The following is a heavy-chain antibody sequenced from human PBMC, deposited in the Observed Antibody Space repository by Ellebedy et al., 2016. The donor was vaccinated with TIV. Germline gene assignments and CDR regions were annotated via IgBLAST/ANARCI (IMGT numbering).Heavy chain of an antibody. Sequence: GGSLRLXCVGSGLFSNYDIHWVRQAPGRGLEWLAVVSTDGNIKFYADSVQGRFTISRDNSKNTVYLQVNSLRPEDTAVYYCAKGTPFDSWGQGTLVTVSS. CDR3: AKGTPFDS. V-gene: IGHV3-30-3*02. D-gene: IGHD1-14*01. CDR1: GLFSNYD. J-gene: IGHJ4*02. CDR2: VSTDGNIK.